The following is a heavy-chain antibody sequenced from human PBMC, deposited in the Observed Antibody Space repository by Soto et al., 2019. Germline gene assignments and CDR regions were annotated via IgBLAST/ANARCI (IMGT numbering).Heavy chain of an antibody. CDR1: GFTFSSYD. Sequence: EVHLAESGGDLVQPGGSLRLSCAASGFTFSSYDFHWVRQATGKGLEWVSGIGTGGDTYYAGSVKGRFIMSRENAKNSLYLQMNTLRVGDTAVYYCTRGADGFDYWGQGTLVTVSS. D-gene: IGHD3-16*01. CDR2: IGTGGDT. J-gene: IGHJ4*02. V-gene: IGHV3-13*01. CDR3: TRGADGFDY.